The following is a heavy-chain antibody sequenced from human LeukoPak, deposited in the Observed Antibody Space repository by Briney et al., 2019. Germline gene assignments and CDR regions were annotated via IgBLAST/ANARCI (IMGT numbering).Heavy chain of an antibody. CDR3: ARSFHSSGYYWAY. J-gene: IGHJ4*02. CDR2: IYYSGST. Sequence: SETPSLTCTVSGGSISSYYWSWIRQPPGKGLEWIGYIYYSGSTNYNPSLKSRVTISVDTSKNQFSLKLSSVTAADTAVYYCARSFHSSGYYWAYWGQGTLVTVSS. V-gene: IGHV4-59*01. CDR1: GGSISSYY. D-gene: IGHD3-22*01.